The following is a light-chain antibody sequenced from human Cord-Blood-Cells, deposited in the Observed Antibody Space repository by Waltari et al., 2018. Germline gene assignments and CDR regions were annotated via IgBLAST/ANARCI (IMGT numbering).Light chain of an antibody. CDR3: QQNYSTPYT. V-gene: IGKV4-1*01. J-gene: IGKJ2*01. CDR1: QSVLYSSNNKNY. Sequence: DIVMTQSPDSLAVSLGERATINCKSSQSVLYSSNNKNYLAWYQQKPGQPLKMFIYWASARESGVPDRFGGSGPGTDFTLTISSLQAEDVAVYYCQQNYSTPYTFGQGTKLEIK. CDR2: WAS.